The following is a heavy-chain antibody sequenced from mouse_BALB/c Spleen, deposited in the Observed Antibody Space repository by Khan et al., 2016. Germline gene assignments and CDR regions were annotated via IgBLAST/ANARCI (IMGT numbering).Heavy chain of an antibody. Sequence: QVRLQQSGAELARPGASVKLSCKASGYTFTSYWMQWVKQRPGQGLEWIGAIYPGDGDTRYTQKFKGKATLTADKSSSTAYMQLSSLASEDSAVYYCASYYGSSYDYLDYWGQGTTLTVSS. CDR2: IYPGDGDT. CDR1: GYTFTSYW. J-gene: IGHJ2*01. D-gene: IGHD1-1*01. V-gene: IGHV1-87*01. CDR3: ASYYGSSYDYLDY.